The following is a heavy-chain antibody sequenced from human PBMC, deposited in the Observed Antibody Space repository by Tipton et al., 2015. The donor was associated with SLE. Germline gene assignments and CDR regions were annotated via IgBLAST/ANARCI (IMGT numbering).Heavy chain of an antibody. CDR2: IYYSGST. D-gene: IGHD3-9*01. CDR1: GGSLGDSSYY. V-gene: IGHV4-39*07. Sequence: TLSLTCTVSGGSLGDSSYYWGWIRQPPEKGLEWIGTIYYSGSTYYNPSLKSRVTISVDTSKRQFSLRLSSVTAADTAVYYCAREGLHYDILTGLLGRGYYFDHWGQGALVTVSS. CDR3: AREGLHYDILTGLLGRGYYFDH. J-gene: IGHJ4*02.